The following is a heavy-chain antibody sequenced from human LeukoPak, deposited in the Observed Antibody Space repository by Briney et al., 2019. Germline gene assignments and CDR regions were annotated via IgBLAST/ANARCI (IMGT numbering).Heavy chain of an antibody. Sequence: ASVKVSCKASGYTFTSYGISWVRQAPGQGLEWMGCISAYNGNTNYAQKLQGRVTMTTDTSTSTAYMELRSLRSDDTAVYYCARTSIAAAGTITIDYWGQGTLVTVSS. D-gene: IGHD6-13*01. V-gene: IGHV1-18*01. J-gene: IGHJ4*02. CDR1: GYTFTSYG. CDR3: ARTSIAAAGTITIDY. CDR2: ISAYNGNT.